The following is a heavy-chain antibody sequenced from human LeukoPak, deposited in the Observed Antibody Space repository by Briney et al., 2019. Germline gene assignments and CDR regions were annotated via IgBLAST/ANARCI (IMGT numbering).Heavy chain of an antibody. Sequence: ASVKVSCKVSGYSLSELSINWVRQAPGKGLEWMGGFDPEDGETINVQRFQGRVTMTGGTATDTSYMELRSLTFDDTAVYYCSADLDSSSFADHWGQGTLVAVSS. CDR2: FDPEDGET. V-gene: IGHV1-24*01. J-gene: IGHJ4*02. D-gene: IGHD6-6*01. CDR3: SADLDSSSFADH. CDR1: GYSLSELS.